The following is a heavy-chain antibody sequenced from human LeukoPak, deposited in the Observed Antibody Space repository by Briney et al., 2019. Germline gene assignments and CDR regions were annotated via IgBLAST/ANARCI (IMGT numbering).Heavy chain of an antibody. CDR3: ARDVAVAGPFDY. D-gene: IGHD6-19*01. CDR2: IYYSGST. V-gene: IGHV4-61*01. CDR1: GGSISSSSYY. Sequence: SETLSLTCTVSGGSISSSSYYWSWIRQPPGKGLEWIGYIYYSGSTNYNPSLKSRVTISVDTSKNQFSLKLSSVTAADTAVYYCARDVAVAGPFDYWGQGTLVTVSS. J-gene: IGHJ4*02.